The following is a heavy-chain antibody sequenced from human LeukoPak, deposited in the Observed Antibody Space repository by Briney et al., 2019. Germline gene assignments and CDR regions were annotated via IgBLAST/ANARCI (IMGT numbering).Heavy chain of an antibody. Sequence: ASVKVSCKASGYTFTSYGISWVRQAPGQGLEWMGWISAYNGNTNHAQKLQGRVTMTTDTSTSTAYMELRSLRSDDTAVYYCARDLGWGPQSFNWFDPWGQGTLVTVSS. J-gene: IGHJ5*02. D-gene: IGHD6-19*01. CDR3: ARDLGWGPQSFNWFDP. V-gene: IGHV1-18*01. CDR1: GYTFTSYG. CDR2: ISAYNGNT.